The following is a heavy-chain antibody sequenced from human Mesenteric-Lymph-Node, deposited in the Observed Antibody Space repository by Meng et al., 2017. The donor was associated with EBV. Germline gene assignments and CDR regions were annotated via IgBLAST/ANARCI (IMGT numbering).Heavy chain of an antibody. J-gene: IGHJ4*02. D-gene: IGHD1-26*01. V-gene: IGHV1-18*01. CDR1: GYTFTRYG. CDR3: AREADGATFDY. Sequence: QVHGGPVGAEVKKPGATVTVSGQASGYTFTRYGIAWVRQAPGQGLEWMGWINAYNGDTNYAQNLQVRVTMTTDTSTSTAYMELRSLRSDDTAVYYCAREADGATFDYWGQGTLVTVSS. CDR2: INAYNGDT.